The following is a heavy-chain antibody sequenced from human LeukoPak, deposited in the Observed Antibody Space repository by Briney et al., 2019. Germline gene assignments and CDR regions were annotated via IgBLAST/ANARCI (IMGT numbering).Heavy chain of an antibody. V-gene: IGHV1-8*02. CDR1: GYTFTGYY. CDR2: INPNSGNT. D-gene: IGHD2-15*01. J-gene: IGHJ4*02. Sequence: ASVKVSCKASGYTFTGYYIRWVRQAPGQGLEWMGWINPNSGNTGYAQKFQGRVTMTRNTSISTAYMELSSLRSEDTAVYYCARAGGYCGRISCPYYFDYWGQGSLVAVSS. CDR3: ARAGGYCGRISCPYYFDY.